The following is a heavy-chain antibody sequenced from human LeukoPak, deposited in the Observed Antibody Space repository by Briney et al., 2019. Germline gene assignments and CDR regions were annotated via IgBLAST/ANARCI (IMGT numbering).Heavy chain of an antibody. J-gene: IGHJ3*02. Sequence: SETLSLTCTVSGGSISSSSYYWGWIRQPPGKGLEWIGSIYYSGSTYYNPSLKSRVTISVDTSKNQFSLKLSSVTAADTAVYYCAREGNDYGDYGDAFDIWGQGTMVTVSS. CDR1: GGSISSSSYY. D-gene: IGHD4-17*01. V-gene: IGHV4-39*07. CDR2: IYYSGST. CDR3: AREGNDYGDYGDAFDI.